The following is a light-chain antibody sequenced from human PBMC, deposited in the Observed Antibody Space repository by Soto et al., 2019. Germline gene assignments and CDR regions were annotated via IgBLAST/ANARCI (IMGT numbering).Light chain of an antibody. CDR2: DVT. V-gene: IGLV2-14*01. CDR1: SSDVGAYDF. CDR3: CSYTDIALDVV. J-gene: IGLJ2*01. Sequence: QSALTQPASVSGSPGQSITISCTGTSSDVGAYDFVSWYQHSPGKAPKLVTFDVTHRPPGISDRFSGSKSANTASLTISGVRPEDEADYYCCSYTDIALDVVFGGGTKLTVL.